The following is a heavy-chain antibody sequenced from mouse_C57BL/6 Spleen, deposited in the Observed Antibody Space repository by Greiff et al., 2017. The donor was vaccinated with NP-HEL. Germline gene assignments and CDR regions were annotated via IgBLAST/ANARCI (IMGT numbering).Heavy chain of an antibody. CDR3: AREDYYGSSYAMDY. CDR2: IHPNSGRT. CDR1: GYTFTSYW. D-gene: IGHD1-1*01. Sequence: QVQLQQPGAELVKPGASVKLSCKASGYTFTSYWMHWVKQRPGQGLEWIGMIHPNSGRTNYNEKFKSKATLTVDKSSSTAYMQLSSLTSEDSAVYYCAREDYYGSSYAMDYWGQGTSVTVSS. V-gene: IGHV1-64*01. J-gene: IGHJ4*01.